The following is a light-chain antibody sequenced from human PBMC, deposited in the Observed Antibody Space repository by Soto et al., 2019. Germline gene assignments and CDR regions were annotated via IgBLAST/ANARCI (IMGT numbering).Light chain of an antibody. CDR1: QSISSY. CDR3: QQSYNTPPT. CDR2: AAS. J-gene: IGKJ1*01. Sequence: DIQMTHSPSSLSAFVGDRVTITCRASQSISSYLNWYQQKPGKAPKLLIYAASSLQRGVPSRFSGGGSGTDFTLTISSLQPEDFATYYCQQSYNTPPTFGQGTKVDNK. V-gene: IGKV1-39*01.